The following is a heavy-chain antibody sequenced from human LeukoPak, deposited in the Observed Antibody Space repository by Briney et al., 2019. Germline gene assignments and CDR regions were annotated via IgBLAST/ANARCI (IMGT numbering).Heavy chain of an antibody. J-gene: IGHJ5*02. V-gene: IGHV4-4*02. CDR3: ARAQVGATQVNWFDP. CDR1: GGXISSSNC. Sequence: SETLSLTCAVSGGXISSSNCWSWVRQPPGKGREWISEIYHSGSTNYNPSIKSRVTISVDKSKNQFSLKLSSVTAADTAVYYCARAQVGATQVNWFDPWGQGTLVTVSS. CDR2: IYHSGST. D-gene: IGHD1-26*01.